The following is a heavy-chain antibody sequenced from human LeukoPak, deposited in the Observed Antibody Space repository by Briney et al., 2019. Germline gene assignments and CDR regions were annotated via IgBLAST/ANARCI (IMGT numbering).Heavy chain of an antibody. D-gene: IGHD2-2*01. Sequence: GSLRLSCAASGFTFSSYAMSWVRQAPGKGLEWIGEINHSGSTNYNPSLKSRVTISVDTSKNQFSLKLSSVTAADTAVYYCARDIVVVPAAMALYYYYYGMDVWGKGTTVTVSS. J-gene: IGHJ6*04. V-gene: IGHV4-34*01. CDR1: GFTFSSYA. CDR2: INHSGST. CDR3: ARDIVVVPAAMALYYYYYGMDV.